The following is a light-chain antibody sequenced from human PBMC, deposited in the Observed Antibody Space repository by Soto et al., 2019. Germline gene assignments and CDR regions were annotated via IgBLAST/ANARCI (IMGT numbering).Light chain of an antibody. V-gene: IGKV3-11*01. Sequence: EIVLTQSPATLSLSPGERATLSCRASQSVSSYLAWYQQKPGQAPRLLIYDASNRATGIPARFSGSGSGTDFTLTLSSLAPEDFAVYYCQQRSNWLVAFGGGTKVEIK. CDR3: QQRSNWLVA. CDR2: DAS. J-gene: IGKJ4*01. CDR1: QSVSSY.